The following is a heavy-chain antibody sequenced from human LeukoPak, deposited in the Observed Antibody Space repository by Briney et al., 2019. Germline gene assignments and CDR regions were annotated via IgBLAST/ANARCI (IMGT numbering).Heavy chain of an antibody. CDR2: ISGSGGST. Sequence: GGSLRLSCAASGFTFSSYAMSWVRQAPGKGLDWVSAISGSGGSTYYADSVKGRFTISRDNSKNTLCLQMNSLRAEDTAVYYCAKDPYDFWSGSNRFDPWGQGTLVTVSS. D-gene: IGHD3-3*01. V-gene: IGHV3-23*01. J-gene: IGHJ5*02. CDR3: AKDPYDFWSGSNRFDP. CDR1: GFTFSSYA.